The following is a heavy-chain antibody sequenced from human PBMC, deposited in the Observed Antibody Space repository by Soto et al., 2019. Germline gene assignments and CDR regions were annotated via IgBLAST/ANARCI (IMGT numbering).Heavy chain of an antibody. J-gene: IGHJ5*02. D-gene: IGHD2-21*01. Sequence: QVQLQESGPGLLKPSETLSLTCTVSGGSINSGSFYWGWIRQPPGKGLEGIGTIFFSGNTNYNPSLKSRVTISVDTSKNQFFLKLNSVTAADTAVYYCARQRTAAEGSSIARVWFDPWAQGTLVTVSS. CDR3: ARQRTAAEGSSIARVWFDP. CDR1: GGSINSGSFY. V-gene: IGHV4-39*01. CDR2: IFFSGNT.